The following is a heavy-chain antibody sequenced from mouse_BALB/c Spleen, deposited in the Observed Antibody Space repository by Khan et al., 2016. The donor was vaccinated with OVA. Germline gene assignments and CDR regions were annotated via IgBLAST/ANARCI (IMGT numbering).Heavy chain of an antibody. V-gene: IGHV5-9-1*01. CDR1: GFTFSTYA. Sequence: EVVLVESGGGLVKPGGYLKLSCSASGFTFSTYAMSWVLQTPPKRLEWVATFISDGDYTYYSDNVTGRFTISSDNAKNTLYLQMSSLRSEDTAMYYCARSPYGDIAYWGQGTLVTVSA. CDR2: FISDGDYT. CDR3: ARSPYGDIAY. J-gene: IGHJ3*01. D-gene: IGHD2-13*01.